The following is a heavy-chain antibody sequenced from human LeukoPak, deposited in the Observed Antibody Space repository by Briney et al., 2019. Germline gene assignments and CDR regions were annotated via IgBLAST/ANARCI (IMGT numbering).Heavy chain of an antibody. CDR3: ARSRDTYSGSYYHY. J-gene: IGHJ4*02. D-gene: IGHD1-26*01. CDR1: GGTFSSYA. CDR2: IIPIFGTA. Sequence: ASVKVPCKASGGTFSSYAISWVRQAPGQGLEWMGGIIPIFGTADYAQKFQGRVTITTDESTSTAYMELSSLRSEDTAVYYCARSRDTYSGSYYHYWGQGTLVTVSS. V-gene: IGHV1-69*05.